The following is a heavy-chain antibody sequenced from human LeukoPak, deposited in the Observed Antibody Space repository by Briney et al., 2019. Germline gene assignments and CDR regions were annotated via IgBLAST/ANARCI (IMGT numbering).Heavy chain of an antibody. V-gene: IGHV4-4*07. J-gene: IGHJ6*03. CDR3: AKADIVVVPGKGLYYMDV. CDR1: GGSISSYY. Sequence: PSETLSLTXTVSGGSISSYYWSWIRQPAGKGLEWIGRIYTSGSTNYNPSLKSRVTMSVDTSKNQFSLKLSSVTAADTAVYYCAKADIVVVPGKGLYYMDVWGKGTTVTVSS. CDR2: IYTSGST. D-gene: IGHD2-2*01.